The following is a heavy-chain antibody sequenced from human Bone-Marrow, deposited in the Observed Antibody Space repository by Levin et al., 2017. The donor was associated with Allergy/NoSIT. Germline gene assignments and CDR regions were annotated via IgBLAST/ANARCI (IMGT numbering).Heavy chain of an antibody. D-gene: IGHD4-17*01. CDR3: RADGETLGDY. CDR2: INSTGDST. V-gene: IGHV3-23*01. Sequence: GESLKISCTASGFTFNKYAMSWVRQAPGKGLEWVSSINSTGDSTFYAHSVKGRFTISRDNSKNTLYLQMNSLRDEDTAIYWVRADGETLGDYWGRGTMVTVSS. CDR1: GFTFNKYA. J-gene: IGHJ4*02.